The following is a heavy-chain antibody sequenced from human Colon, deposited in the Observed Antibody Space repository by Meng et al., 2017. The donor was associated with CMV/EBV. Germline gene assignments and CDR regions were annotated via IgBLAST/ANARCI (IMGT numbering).Heavy chain of an antibody. Sequence: GGSLRLSCAASGFTFSSYAMTWVRQAPGKGLEWVSYISSSGSTIYYADSVKGRFTISRDNAKNSLYLQMNSLRAEDTAVYYCAREMGYSSAFDILGQGTMVTVSS. D-gene: IGHD5-18*01. J-gene: IGHJ3*02. CDR2: ISSSGSTI. V-gene: IGHV3-48*04. CDR3: AREMGYSSAFDI. CDR1: GFTFSSYA.